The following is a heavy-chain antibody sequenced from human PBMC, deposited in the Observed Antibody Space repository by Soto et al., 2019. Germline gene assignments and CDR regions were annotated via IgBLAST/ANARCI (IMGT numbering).Heavy chain of an antibody. CDR1: GFTFGDYA. J-gene: IGHJ6*03. Sequence: GGSLRLSCTASGFTFGDYAMSWFRQAPGKGLEWVGFIRSKAYGGTTEYAASVKGRFTISRDDSKSIAYLQMNSLKTEDTAVYYCTRGANARVRPRYCSGGSCYTNYYMDVWGKGTTVTVSS. V-gene: IGHV3-49*03. D-gene: IGHD2-15*01. CDR2: IRSKAYGGTT. CDR3: TRGANARVRPRYCSGGSCYTNYYMDV.